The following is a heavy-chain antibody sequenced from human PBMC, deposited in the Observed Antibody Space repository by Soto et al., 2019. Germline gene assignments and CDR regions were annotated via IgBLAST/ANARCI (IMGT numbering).Heavy chain of an antibody. Sequence: QVQLQQWGAGLLKPSETLSLTCAVYGGSFSGYYWSWIRQPPGKGLAWIGEINHSGSTNYNPSLKSRVTISVDTSKNQFSLTLSSVTAADTAVYYCARGEGYCSSTSCYASNYYMDVWGKGTTVTVSS. CDR3: ARGEGYCSSTSCYASNYYMDV. CDR1: GGSFSGYY. D-gene: IGHD2-2*01. V-gene: IGHV4-34*01. J-gene: IGHJ6*03. CDR2: INHSGST.